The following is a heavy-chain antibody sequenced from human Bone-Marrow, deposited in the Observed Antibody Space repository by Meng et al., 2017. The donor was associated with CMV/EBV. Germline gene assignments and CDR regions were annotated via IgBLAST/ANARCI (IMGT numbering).Heavy chain of an antibody. CDR1: AWSFSGYH. CDR2: INHSGST. Sequence: QLRRLGVGLLNPSEHLSLIRSVHAWSFSGYHWSWIRQPPGKGLEWIGEINHSGSTNYNPSLKSRVTISVDTSKNQFSLKLSSVTAADTAVYYCAREYYDFRGGWYFDLWGRGTLVTVSS. J-gene: IGHJ2*01. D-gene: IGHD3-3*01. V-gene: IGHV4-34*02. CDR3: AREYYDFRGGWYFDL.